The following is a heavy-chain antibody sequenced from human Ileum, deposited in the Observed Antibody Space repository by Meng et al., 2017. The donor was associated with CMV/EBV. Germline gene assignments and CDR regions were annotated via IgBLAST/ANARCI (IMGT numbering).Heavy chain of an antibody. D-gene: IGHD3-22*01. CDR3: ARDYYDSSAPSPLMDV. V-gene: IGHV1-18*01. CDR2: ISAYNGNT. Sequence: ASVNVSCKASGYTFTSYGISWVRQAPGQGLEWMGWISAYNGNTNYAQKLQGRVTMTTDTSTSTAYMELRSLRSDDTAVYYCARDYYDSSAPSPLMDVWGQGTTVTVSS. CDR1: GYTFTSYG. J-gene: IGHJ6*02.